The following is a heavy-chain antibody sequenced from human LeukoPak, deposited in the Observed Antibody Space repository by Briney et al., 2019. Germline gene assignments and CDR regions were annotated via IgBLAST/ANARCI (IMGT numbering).Heavy chain of an antibody. Sequence: GGSLRLSCAASGFTFSSYAMSWVRQAPGKGLEWVSAISGSGGSTCYADSVKGRFTISRDNSKNTLYLQMNSLRAEDTAVYYCAKRDGYHHNGFDYWGQGTLVTVSS. CDR2: ISGSGGST. J-gene: IGHJ4*02. V-gene: IGHV3-23*01. CDR3: AKRDGYHHNGFDY. D-gene: IGHD5-24*01. CDR1: GFTFSSYA.